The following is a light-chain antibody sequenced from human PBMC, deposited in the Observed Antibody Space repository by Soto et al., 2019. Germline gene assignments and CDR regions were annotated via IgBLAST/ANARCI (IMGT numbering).Light chain of an antibody. CDR1: QTVSSSF. Sequence: EIVLTQSPGTLSLSPGERAILSCRASQTVSSSFVAWYQQTTGQPPRLLIYGASTRATGIPARFTGIGYGTFCALTVSRLEPEHFAVYYCQHYDWSLAWTFGQGTKVEIK. CDR2: GAS. V-gene: IGKV3-20*01. J-gene: IGKJ1*01. CDR3: QHYDWSLAWT.